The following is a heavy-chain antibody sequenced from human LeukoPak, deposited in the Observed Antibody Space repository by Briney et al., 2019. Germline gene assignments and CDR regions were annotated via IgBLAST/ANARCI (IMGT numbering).Heavy chain of an antibody. Sequence: GRSLTLSCAASGFTFSDCGMHWVRQAPGKGLESVTVISYDGSNEYYADSVKGRFTISRDNSKNTLSLQMSSLRAEDTAVYYCAKDRGYCSGGSCYSWFDYWGQGTLVTVSS. V-gene: IGHV3-30*18. D-gene: IGHD2-15*01. J-gene: IGHJ4*02. CDR1: GFTFSDCG. CDR2: ISYDGSNE. CDR3: AKDRGYCSGGSCYSWFDY.